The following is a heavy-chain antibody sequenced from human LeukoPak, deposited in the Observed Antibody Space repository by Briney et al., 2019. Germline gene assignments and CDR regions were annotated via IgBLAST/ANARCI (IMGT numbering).Heavy chain of an antibody. D-gene: IGHD1-26*01. V-gene: IGHV4-39*01. CDR1: GGSISSSSYY. CDR2: IYYSGST. CDR3: ARLLGAWYYFDY. Sequence: PSETLSLTCTVSGGSISSSSYYWGWIRQPPGEGLEWIGSIYYSGSTYYNPSLKSRVTISVDTSKNQFSLKLSSVTAADTAVYYCARLLGAWYYFDYWGQGTLVTVSS. J-gene: IGHJ4*02.